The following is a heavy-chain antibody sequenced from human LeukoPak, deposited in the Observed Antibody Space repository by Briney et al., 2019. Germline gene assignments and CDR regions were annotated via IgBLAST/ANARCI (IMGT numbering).Heavy chain of an antibody. V-gene: IGHV4-38-2*01. CDR2: IFHNGST. CDR3: ARAYGSGYFDS. CDR1: GYSISTWYY. D-gene: IGHD3-10*01. J-gene: IGHJ4*02. Sequence: PSETLSLTCSVSGYSISTWYYWGWIRQPPGKGLEWMGSIFHNGSTHYNPSLESRVTISLDTSKNQFSLKLSSVTAADTAMYYCARAYGSGYFDSWGQGTLVTVSS.